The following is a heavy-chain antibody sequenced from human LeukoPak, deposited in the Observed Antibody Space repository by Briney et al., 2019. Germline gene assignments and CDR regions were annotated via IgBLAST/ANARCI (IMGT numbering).Heavy chain of an antibody. J-gene: IGHJ4*02. D-gene: IGHD5-24*01. V-gene: IGHV3-30*02. CDR3: AKAAGRWLQPQYYFDY. Sequence: GGSLRLSCAASGFTFSSYGMHWVRQAPGKGLEWVAFIRYDGSNKYYADSVKGRFTISRDNSKNTLYLQMNSLRAEDTAVYYCAKAAGRWLQPQYYFDYWGQGTLVTVSS. CDR1: GFTFSSYG. CDR2: IRYDGSNK.